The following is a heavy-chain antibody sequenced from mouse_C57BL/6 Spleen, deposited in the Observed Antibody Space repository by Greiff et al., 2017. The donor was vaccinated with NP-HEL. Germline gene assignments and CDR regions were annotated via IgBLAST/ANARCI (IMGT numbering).Heavy chain of an antibody. CDR2: ISSGGSYT. CDR3: ARQGDYDAWFAY. D-gene: IGHD2-4*01. Sequence: EVQPVESGGDLVKPGGSLKLSCAASGFTFSSYGMSWVRQTPDKRLEWVATISSGGSYTYYLDSVKGRFTISRDNAKNTLYLQMSSLKSEDTAMYYCARQGDYDAWFAYWGQGTLVTVSA. CDR1: GFTFSSYG. J-gene: IGHJ3*01. V-gene: IGHV5-6*01.